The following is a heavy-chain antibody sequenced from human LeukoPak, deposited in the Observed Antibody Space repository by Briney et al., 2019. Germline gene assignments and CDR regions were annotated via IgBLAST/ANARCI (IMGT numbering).Heavy chain of an antibody. V-gene: IGHV1-2*02. Sequence: VASVKVSCKASGYTLTGYYMHLVRQAAGQGLEWMGWINPNSGGTNYAQKFQGRVTMTRDTSISTAYMELSRLRSDDTAVYYCASSSRATSNWFDPWGQGTLVTVSS. CDR2: INPNSGGT. CDR1: GYTLTGYY. J-gene: IGHJ5*02. D-gene: IGHD6-13*01. CDR3: ASSSRATSNWFDP.